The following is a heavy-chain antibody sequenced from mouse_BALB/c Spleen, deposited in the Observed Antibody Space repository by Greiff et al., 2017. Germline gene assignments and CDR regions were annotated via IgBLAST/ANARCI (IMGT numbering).Heavy chain of an antibody. J-gene: IGHJ2*01. CDR1: GYTFTSYV. Sequence: EVQLQQSGPELVKPGASVKMSCKASGYTFTSYVMHWVKQKPGQGLEWIGYINPYNDGTKYNEKFKGKATLTSDKSSSTAYMELSSLTSEDSAVYYCARSSYYGNFPFDYWGQGTTLTVSS. CDR2: INPYNDGT. V-gene: IGHV1-14*01. CDR3: ARSSYYGNFPFDY. D-gene: IGHD2-1*01.